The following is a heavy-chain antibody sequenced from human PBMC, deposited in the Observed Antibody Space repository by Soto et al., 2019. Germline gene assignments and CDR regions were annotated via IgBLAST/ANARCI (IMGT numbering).Heavy chain of an antibody. D-gene: IGHD5-18*01. CDR2: ISGSGGST. Sequence: GESLKISCAASGFTFSTYAMSWVRQAPGKGLEWVSSISGSGGSTYYADSLKGRFTISRDNSKSTLYLQMNSLRAEDTAAYYCAKVGGYNYDYQFDYWGHGTLVTVSS. CDR1: GFTFSTYA. V-gene: IGHV3-23*01. J-gene: IGHJ4*01. CDR3: AKVGGYNYDYQFDY.